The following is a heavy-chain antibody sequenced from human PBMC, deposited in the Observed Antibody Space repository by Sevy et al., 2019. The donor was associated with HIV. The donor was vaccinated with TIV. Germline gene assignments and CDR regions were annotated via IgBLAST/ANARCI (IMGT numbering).Heavy chain of an antibody. CDR3: ARGPDYYDSVYAEYFQH. V-gene: IGHV3-7*01. Sequence: GGSLRLSCAASGFTFSSYWMSWVRQAPGKGLEWVANIKQDGSEKYYVDSVKGRFTISRDNAKNSLYLQMNSLRAEDMAVYYCARGPDYYDSVYAEYFQHWGQGTLVTVSS. D-gene: IGHD3-22*01. CDR1: GFTFSSYW. J-gene: IGHJ1*01. CDR2: IKQDGSEK.